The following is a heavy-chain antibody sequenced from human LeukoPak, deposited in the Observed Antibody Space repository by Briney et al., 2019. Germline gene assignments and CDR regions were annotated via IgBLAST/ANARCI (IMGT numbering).Heavy chain of an antibody. CDR2: ISYDGSNK. J-gene: IGHJ6*04. Sequence: PGGSLRLSCVASGFTFSSYAMHWVRQAPGKGLEWVAVISYDGSNKYYADSVKGRFTISRDNSKNTLYLQMNSLRAEDTAVYYCARDLITMVRGVIIYYGMDVWGKGTTVTVSS. CDR1: GFTFSSYA. V-gene: IGHV3-30*04. CDR3: ARDLITMVRGVIIYYGMDV. D-gene: IGHD3-10*01.